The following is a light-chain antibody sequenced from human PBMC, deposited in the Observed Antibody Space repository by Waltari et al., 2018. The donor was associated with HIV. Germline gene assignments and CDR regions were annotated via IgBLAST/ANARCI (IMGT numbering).Light chain of an antibody. CDR2: EVS. V-gene: IGLV2-8*01. J-gene: IGLJ2*01. CDR1: SSDIGLYNF. CDR3: FSYAGNNYLL. Sequence: QSALTQPPSASGSPGPSVTISCARTSSDIGLYNFVSWYQHHPGKAPKLMISEVSRRPSGVPDRFSGSKSGNTASLTVSGLQAEDEAAYYCFSYAGNNYLLFGGGTKLTVL.